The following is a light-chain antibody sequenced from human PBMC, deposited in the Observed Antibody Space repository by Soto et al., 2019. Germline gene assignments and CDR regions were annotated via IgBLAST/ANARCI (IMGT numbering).Light chain of an antibody. CDR1: QSVSSY. CDR2: DAS. CDR3: QQRNT. Sequence: EIVLTQSPATLSLSPGERATLSCRASQSVSSYLAWYQQKPGQAPRLLIYDASNRATGIPARFSGSGSGTDFTLTISSLEPEDVEVYYCQQRNTFGQGTKLEIK. V-gene: IGKV3-11*01. J-gene: IGKJ2*01.